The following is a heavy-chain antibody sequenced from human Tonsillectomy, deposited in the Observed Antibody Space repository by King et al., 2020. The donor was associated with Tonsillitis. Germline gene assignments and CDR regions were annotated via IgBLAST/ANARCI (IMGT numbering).Heavy chain of an antibody. CDR3: AKPPTGDSSGYYHY. V-gene: IGHV3-23*04. Sequence: VQLVESGGGLVQPGGSLRLSCAASGFTFSSYAMSWVRQAPGKGLEWVSRIGASGGTTYYEDSVKGPFTGSRDNPKNTLPLQMNSLRAEDTAVYYCAKPPTGDSSGYYHYWGQGTLVTVSS. J-gene: IGHJ4*02. CDR2: IGASGGTT. D-gene: IGHD3-22*01. CDR1: GFTFSSYA.